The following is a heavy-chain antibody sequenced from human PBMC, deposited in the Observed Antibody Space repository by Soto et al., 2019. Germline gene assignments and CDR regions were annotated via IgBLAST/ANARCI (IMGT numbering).Heavy chain of an antibody. CDR2: IIPILGIA. CDR3: ARVIGPKGIAAAGSLPEIYYYYGMDV. Sequence: SVKVSCKASGGTFSSYTISWVRQAPGQGLEWMGRIIPILGIANYAQKFQGRVTITADKSTSTAYMELSSLRSEDTAVYYCARVIGPKGIAAAGSLPEIYYYYGMDVWGQGTTVTVSS. D-gene: IGHD6-13*01. CDR1: GGTFSSYT. J-gene: IGHJ6*02. V-gene: IGHV1-69*02.